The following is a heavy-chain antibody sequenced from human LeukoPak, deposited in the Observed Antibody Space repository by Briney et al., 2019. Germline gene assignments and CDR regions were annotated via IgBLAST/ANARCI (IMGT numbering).Heavy chain of an antibody. CDR3: ARDRRGARWLSSFDAFDI. V-gene: IGHV4-59*01. Sequence: SETLSLTCTVSGGSISSYYWSWIRQPPRKGLEWIGYIYSSGSTNYNASLKSRVTISVDTSKNQFSLKLISMTAADTAMYYCARDRRGARWLSSFDAFDIWGQGTMVTVSS. J-gene: IGHJ3*02. CDR1: GGSISSYY. D-gene: IGHD3-22*01. CDR2: IYSSGST.